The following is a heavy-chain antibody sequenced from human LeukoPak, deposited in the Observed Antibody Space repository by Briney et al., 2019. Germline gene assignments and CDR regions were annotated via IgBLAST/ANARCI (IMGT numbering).Heavy chain of an antibody. D-gene: IGHD2-8*01. CDR2: LSDTGDSR. V-gene: IGHV3-23*01. Sequence: GGSLRLSCAASGFTLSKHPMYWVRQAPGKGLEWVSSLSDTGDSRHYADSVKGRFTISRDSARSALYLQMNSLRAEDTAVYYCAKGDCASGSCYFDDWGQGSQVTDSS. CDR1: GFTLSKHP. CDR3: AKGDCASGSCYFDD. J-gene: IGHJ4*02.